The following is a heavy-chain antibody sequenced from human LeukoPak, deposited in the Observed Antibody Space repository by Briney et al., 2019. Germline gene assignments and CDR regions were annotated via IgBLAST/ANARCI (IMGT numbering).Heavy chain of an antibody. CDR2: ISWNSGSI. V-gene: IGHV3-9*01. Sequence: GGSLRLSCAASGFTFDDYAMHWVRQAPGKGLEWVSGISWNSGSIGYADSVKGRFTISRDNAKNSLYLQVNSLRAEDTAVYYCARDLMGIAYRGAFYYWGQGTLVTVSS. CDR1: GFTFDDYA. CDR3: ARDLMGIAYRGAFYY. D-gene: IGHD6-13*01. J-gene: IGHJ4*02.